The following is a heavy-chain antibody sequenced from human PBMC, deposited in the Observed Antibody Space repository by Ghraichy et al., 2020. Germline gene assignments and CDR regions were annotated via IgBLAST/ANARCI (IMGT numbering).Heavy chain of an antibody. CDR2: IKQDGSEK. J-gene: IGHJ4*02. Sequence: GGSLRLSCAASGFTFSSYWMSWVRQAPGKGLEWVANIKQDGSEKYYVDSVKGRFTISRDNAKNSLYLQMNSLRAEDTAVYYCAREEGLRFLEWLQFDYWGQGTLVTVSS. CDR3: AREEGLRFLEWLQFDY. V-gene: IGHV3-7*01. D-gene: IGHD3-3*01. CDR1: GFTFSSYW.